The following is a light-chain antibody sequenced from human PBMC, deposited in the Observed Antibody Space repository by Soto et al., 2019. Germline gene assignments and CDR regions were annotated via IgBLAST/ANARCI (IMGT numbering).Light chain of an antibody. CDR3: LQDHGFPLT. V-gene: IGKV1-6*01. CDR2: VAS. Sequence: AIQMTQSPSSLSASVGDRVTIPSRATQDLREDLGWYQQKPGKAPKLLFYVASSLQSEVPSRFSGSGSGTDFTLTISSLQPEDFATYFCLQDHGFPLTFGGGTKVEIK. J-gene: IGKJ4*01. CDR1: QDLRED.